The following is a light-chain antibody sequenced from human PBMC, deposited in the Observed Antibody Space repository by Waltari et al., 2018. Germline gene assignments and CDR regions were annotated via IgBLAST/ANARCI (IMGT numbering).Light chain of an antibody. CDR3: YSYAGSYTWV. J-gene: IGLJ3*02. Sequence: QSALTQPRSVSGSPGQSVAISCTGTSSDVGGYNYVSWYQQHPGKAPKLMIYDVTKRPSVVPDRFSGSKSGNTASLTISGLQAEDEADYYCYSYAGSYTWVFGGGTKLTVL. CDR1: SSDVGGYNY. CDR2: DVT. V-gene: IGLV2-11*01.